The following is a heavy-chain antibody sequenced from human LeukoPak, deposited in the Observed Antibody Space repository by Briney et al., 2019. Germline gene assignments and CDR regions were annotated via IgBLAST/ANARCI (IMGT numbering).Heavy chain of an antibody. J-gene: IGHJ5*02. CDR1: GGSISSSSYY. CDR2: IYYSGST. CDR3: ARVMGSSGWYNWFDP. D-gene: IGHD6-19*01. V-gene: IGHV4-39*07. Sequence: SETLSLTCTVSGGSISSSSYYWGWIRQPPGKGLEWIGSIYYSGSTYYNPSLKSRVTISVDTSKNQFSLKLSSVTAADTAVYYCARVMGSSGWYNWFDPWGQGTLVTVSS.